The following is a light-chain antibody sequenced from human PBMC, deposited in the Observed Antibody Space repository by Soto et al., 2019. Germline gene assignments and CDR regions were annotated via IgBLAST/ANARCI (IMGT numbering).Light chain of an antibody. CDR1: QALSNY. V-gene: IGKV1-5*03. CDR2: QAS. J-gene: IGKJ1*01. CDR3: QHYNSYSEA. Sequence: DIQLTQSPSVLSASVGDTVTITCRASQALSNYLSWYQQKPGKAPDLLIYQASTLKSGVPSRFSGSGSGTEFTLTISSLQPDDFATYYCQHYNSYSEAFGQGTKVDIK.